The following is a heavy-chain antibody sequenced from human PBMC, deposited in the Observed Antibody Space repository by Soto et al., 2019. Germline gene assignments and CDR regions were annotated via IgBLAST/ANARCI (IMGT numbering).Heavy chain of an antibody. V-gene: IGHV4-59*01. CDR1: DDSINYYY. CDR2: IYSSGST. CDR3: ARARYYGAKNDF. J-gene: IGHJ4*02. D-gene: IGHD3-16*01. Sequence: LSLTRHVSDDSINYYYWSWIRQPPGKGLEWIGCIYSSGSTKYSPSLRSRVTMSIDTPKSQFSLKLRSVTAADTAIYYCARARYYGAKNDFWGQGTLVTVSS.